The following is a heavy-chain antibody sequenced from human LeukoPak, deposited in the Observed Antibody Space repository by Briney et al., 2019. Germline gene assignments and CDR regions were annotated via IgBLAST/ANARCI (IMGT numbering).Heavy chain of an antibody. D-gene: IGHD3/OR15-3a*01. V-gene: IGHV4-4*02. CDR2: IYHSGST. Sequence: KPSETLSLTCAVSGGSISSSNWWSWVRQPPGKGLEWIGEIYHSGSTNYNPSLKSRVTISVDTSKNQFSLNLSSVTAADTAVYYCARQEIGLRSFDPWGQGTLVTVSS. CDR1: GGSISSSNW. CDR3: ARQEIGLRSFDP. J-gene: IGHJ5*02.